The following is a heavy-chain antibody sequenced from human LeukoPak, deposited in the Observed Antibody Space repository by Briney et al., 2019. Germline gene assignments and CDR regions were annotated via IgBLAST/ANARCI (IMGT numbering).Heavy chain of an antibody. V-gene: IGHV3-48*03. CDR2: ISSSGSTI. Sequence: GGSLRLSCAASGFTFSSYEMNWVRQAPGKGLEWVSYISSSGSTIYYADSVKGRFTISRDNAKNSLYLQMNSLRAEDTAVYYCAGSNVLLWFGEFDYWGQGTLVTVSS. CDR3: AGSNVLLWFGEFDY. J-gene: IGHJ4*02. D-gene: IGHD3-10*01. CDR1: GFTFSSYE.